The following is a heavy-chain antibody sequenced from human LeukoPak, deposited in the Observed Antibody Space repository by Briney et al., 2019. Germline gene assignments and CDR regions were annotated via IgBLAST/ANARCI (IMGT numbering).Heavy chain of an antibody. CDR1: GGSISSYY. V-gene: IGHV4-59*12. D-gene: IGHD1-26*01. Sequence: SETLSLTCTVSGGSISSYYWSWIRQPPGKGLEWIGYIYYSGSTYYNPSLKSRVTISVDTSKNQFSLKLSSVTAADTAVYYCARDLKGGYFDYWGQGTLVTVSS. CDR3: ARDLKGGYFDY. CDR2: IYYSGST. J-gene: IGHJ4*02.